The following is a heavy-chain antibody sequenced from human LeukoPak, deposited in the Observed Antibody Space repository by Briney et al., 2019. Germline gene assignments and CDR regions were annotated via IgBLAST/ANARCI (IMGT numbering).Heavy chain of an antibody. J-gene: IGHJ3*02. D-gene: IGHD2-8*01. Sequence: SSETLSLTCTVSGGSISSYYWSWIRQPPGKGLEWIGYIYYSGSTNYNPSLKSRVTISVDTSKNQFSLKLSSVTAADTAVYYCARHPKWQAFDIWGQGTMVTVS. CDR3: ARHPKWQAFDI. V-gene: IGHV4-59*08. CDR2: IYYSGST. CDR1: GGSISSYY.